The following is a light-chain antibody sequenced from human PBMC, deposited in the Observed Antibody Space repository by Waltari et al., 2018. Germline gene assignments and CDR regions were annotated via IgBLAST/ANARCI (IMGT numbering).Light chain of an antibody. CDR3: QQSYNTPVT. CDR1: QTISNY. J-gene: IGKJ2*01. Sequence: DIQMTQSPSSLSASVGDRVTITCRASQTISNYLNWYQQKPGKAPNLLIYAASSLQSGVPSRFSGSGSGTDFTLTISSLQPEDFATDYCQQSYNTPVTFGQGTKLEIK. CDR2: AAS. V-gene: IGKV1-39*01.